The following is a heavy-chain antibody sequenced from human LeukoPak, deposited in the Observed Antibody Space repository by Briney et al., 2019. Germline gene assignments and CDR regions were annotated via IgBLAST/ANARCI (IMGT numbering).Heavy chain of an antibody. CDR2: INTHSGNP. Sequence: ASVKVPCKASGYSFNSQGMNWVRQAPGQGLEWMGWINTHSGNPTYAQGFTGRFVFSLDSSVSTAYLQISNLMPEDTAKYYCAREILRFDIWGQGTMVIVSS. CDR1: GYSFNSQG. V-gene: IGHV7-4-1*02. J-gene: IGHJ3*02. CDR3: AREILRFDI.